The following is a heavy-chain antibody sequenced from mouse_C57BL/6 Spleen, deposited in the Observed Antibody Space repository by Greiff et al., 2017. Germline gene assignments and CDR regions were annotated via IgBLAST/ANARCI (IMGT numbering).Heavy chain of an antibody. J-gene: IGHJ4*01. CDR2: IYPRDGST. CDR3: ARPMVTTRYYAMDY. D-gene: IGHD2-3*01. V-gene: IGHV1-85*01. Sequence: QVQLQQSGPELVKPGASVKLSCKASGYTFTSYDINWVKQRPGQGLEWIGWIYPRDGSTKYNGKFKGKATLTVDTSSSTAYMELHSLTSEDSAVYFCARPMVTTRYYAMDYWGQGTSVTVSS. CDR1: GYTFTSYD.